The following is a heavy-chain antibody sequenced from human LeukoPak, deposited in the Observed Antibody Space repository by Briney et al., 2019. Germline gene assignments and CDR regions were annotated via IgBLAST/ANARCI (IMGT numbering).Heavy chain of an antibody. V-gene: IGHV1-69*06. CDR2: IIPIFGTA. CDR3: ARELRFLEWLPPGYYGMDV. J-gene: IGHJ6*02. CDR1: GGTFSSYA. D-gene: IGHD3-3*01. Sequence: SVKVSCKASGGTFSSYAISWVRQAPGQGLEWMGGIIPIFGTANYAQKFQGRVTITADKSTSTAYMELSSLRSEDTAVYYCARELRFLEWLPPGYYGMDVWGQGTTVTVSS.